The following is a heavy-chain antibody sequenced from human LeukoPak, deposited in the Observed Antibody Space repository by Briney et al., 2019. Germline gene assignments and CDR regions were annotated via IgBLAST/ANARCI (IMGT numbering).Heavy chain of an antibody. CDR2: IWYDGSNK. J-gene: IGHJ2*01. D-gene: IGHD4-17*01. Sequence: GGSLRLSCAASGFTFSSYGMHWVRQAPGKGLEGVAVIWYDGSNKYYADSVKGRFTISRDNSKNTLYLQMNSLRAEDTAVYYCARDHGDYVSGHFDLWGRGTLVTVSS. CDR3: ARDHGDYVSGHFDL. V-gene: IGHV3-33*01. CDR1: GFTFSSYG.